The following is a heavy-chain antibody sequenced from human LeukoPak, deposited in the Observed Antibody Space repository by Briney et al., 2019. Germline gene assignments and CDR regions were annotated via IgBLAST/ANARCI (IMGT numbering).Heavy chain of an antibody. CDR3: ARLRYFDWLLSNWFDP. V-gene: IGHV4-39*01. CDR1: GGSISSSSYH. J-gene: IGHJ5*02. D-gene: IGHD3-9*01. CDR2: IYYSGST. Sequence: PSETLSLTCTVSGGSISSSSYHWGWIRQPPGKGLEWIGSIYYSGSTYYNPSLKSRVTISVDTSKNQFSLKLSSVTAADTAVYYCARLRYFDWLLSNWFDPWGQGTLVTVSS.